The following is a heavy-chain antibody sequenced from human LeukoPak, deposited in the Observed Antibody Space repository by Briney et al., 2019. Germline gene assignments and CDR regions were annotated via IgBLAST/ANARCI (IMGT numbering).Heavy chain of an antibody. J-gene: IGHJ3*02. CDR1: GLTFSSYA. Sequence: GRSLRLSCAASGLTFSSYAMHWVRQAPGKGLEWVAVISYDGSNKYYADSVKGRFTISGDKSKNTLYLQMNSLRPEDTAFYYCARGPGPIAGAKNPFDIWGQGTMVTVSS. V-gene: IGHV3-30*01. D-gene: IGHD1-26*01. CDR2: ISYDGSNK. CDR3: ARGPGPIAGAKNPFDI.